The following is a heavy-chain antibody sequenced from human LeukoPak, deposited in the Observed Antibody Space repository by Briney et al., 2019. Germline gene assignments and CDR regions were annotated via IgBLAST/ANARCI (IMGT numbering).Heavy chain of an antibody. D-gene: IGHD5-18*01. Sequence: KPSETLSLTCTVSGGSITSFYWSWIRQPPGKRLEWVGYIYYTGSTNYNPSLKSRATISVDTSKKQISLNMSSVTAADTGVYYCLRHRYSNSPGDYWGQGTLVTVSS. J-gene: IGHJ4*02. CDR3: LRHRYSNSPGDY. V-gene: IGHV4-59*08. CDR2: IYYTGST. CDR1: GGSITSFY.